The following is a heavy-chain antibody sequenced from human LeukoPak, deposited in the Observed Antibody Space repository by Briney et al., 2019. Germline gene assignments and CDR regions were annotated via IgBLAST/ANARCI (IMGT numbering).Heavy chain of an antibody. CDR1: GGPFSNYY. D-gene: IGHD1-7*01. V-gene: IGHV4-34*01. J-gene: IGHJ6*03. Sequence: PSETLSLTCAVYGGPFSNYYWSWIRQPPGKGLEWIGEINDSGRTNYNPSLMSRVTVSVDTSKDQFSLRLTSVTATDTAVYYCARRWNYGRNYYIDVWGKGATVSVSS. CDR2: INDSGRT. CDR3: ARRWNYGRNYYIDV.